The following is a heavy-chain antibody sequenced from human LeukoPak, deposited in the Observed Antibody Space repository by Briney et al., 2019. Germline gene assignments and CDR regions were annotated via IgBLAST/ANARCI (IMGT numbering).Heavy chain of an antibody. V-gene: IGHV1-46*01. Sequence: ASVKVSFKASGYTFTNYYMHWVRQAPGQGLEWMGIINPNGGSTSYAQKFQGRVVMTRDTSTSTVYMELTSLRSEDTAVYFCAREGVLQGGYYRYYFDYWGQGTLVTVSS. J-gene: IGHJ4*02. CDR1: GYTFTNYY. D-gene: IGHD3-3*01. CDR2: INPNGGST. CDR3: AREGVLQGGYYRYYFDY.